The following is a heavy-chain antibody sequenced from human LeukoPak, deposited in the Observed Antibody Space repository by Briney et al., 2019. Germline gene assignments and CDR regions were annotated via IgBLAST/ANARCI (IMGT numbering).Heavy chain of an antibody. CDR3: ARESYDSSGYFSPLVDY. Sequence: PSETLSLTCAVYGRSFSGYYWSWIRQPPGKGLEWIGEINHSGSTNYNPSLKSRVTISVDTSKNQFSLKLTSVTAADTAVYYCARESYDSSGYFSPLVDYWGQGTLVTVSS. CDR1: GRSFSGYY. D-gene: IGHD3-22*01. CDR2: INHSGST. J-gene: IGHJ4*02. V-gene: IGHV4-34*01.